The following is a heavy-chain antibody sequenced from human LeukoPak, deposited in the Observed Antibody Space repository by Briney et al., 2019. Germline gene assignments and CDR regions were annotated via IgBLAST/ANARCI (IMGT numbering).Heavy chain of an antibody. J-gene: IGHJ6*02. Sequence: GGSLGLSCATSGFTFTDYGMHWVRQAPGKGLEWVAIIWNDGSNQYYADSVKGRFTISRDQSKNTLSLQMDSLRADDTAVYYCARNRPNYVMDVWGQGTTVTVSS. V-gene: IGHV3-33*01. CDR1: GFTFTDYG. CDR3: ARNRPNYVMDV. CDR2: IWNDGSNQ.